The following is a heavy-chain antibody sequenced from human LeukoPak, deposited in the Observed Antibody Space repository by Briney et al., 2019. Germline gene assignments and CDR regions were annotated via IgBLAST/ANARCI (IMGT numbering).Heavy chain of an antibody. J-gene: IGHJ4*02. CDR2: INPNSGGT. CDR1: GYTFTGYY. D-gene: IGHD1-26*01. CDR3: ARKRGVGASPQPIDY. V-gene: IGHV1-2*06. Sequence: GASVKVSCKASGYTFTGYYMHWLRQAPGQGLEWMGRINPNSGGTNYAQKFQGRVTMTRDTSISTAYMELSRLRSDDTAVYYCARKRGVGASPQPIDYWGQGTLVTVSS.